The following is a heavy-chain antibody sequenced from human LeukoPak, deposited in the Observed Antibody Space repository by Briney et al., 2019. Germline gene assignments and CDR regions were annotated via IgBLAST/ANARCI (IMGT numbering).Heavy chain of an antibody. Sequence: SGGSLRLSCAASGFTFSDYYMSWIRQAPGKGLEWVSAISGSGGSTYYADSVKGRFTISRDNSKNTLYLQMNSLRAEDTAVYYCAKDRLVVPAATTFDYWGQGTLVTVSS. D-gene: IGHD2-2*01. J-gene: IGHJ4*02. CDR3: AKDRLVVPAATTFDY. CDR2: ISGSGGST. V-gene: IGHV3-23*01. CDR1: GFTFSDYY.